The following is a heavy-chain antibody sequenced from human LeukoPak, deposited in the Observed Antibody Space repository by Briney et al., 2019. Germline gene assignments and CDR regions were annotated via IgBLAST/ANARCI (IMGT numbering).Heavy chain of an antibody. J-gene: IGHJ4*02. CDR2: ISIYNGNT. CDR3: ARVTLWFGETGHFDY. Sequence: ASVTVSCKASRYTFTSYGISWVRQAPGQGLQWMGWISIYNGNTNYAQNLQGRVTMTTDTSTSTAYMELRGLRSDDTAVYYCARVTLWFGETGHFDYWGQGTLVTVSS. CDR1: RYTFTSYG. D-gene: IGHD3-10*01. V-gene: IGHV1-18*01.